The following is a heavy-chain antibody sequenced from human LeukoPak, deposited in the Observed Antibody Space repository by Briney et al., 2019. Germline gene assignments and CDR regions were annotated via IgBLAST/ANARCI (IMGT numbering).Heavy chain of an antibody. CDR1: GFTFSSYS. Sequence: KSGGPLRISCAASGFTFSSYSMNWVRQAPGKALPWVSSISSSSSYIYYADSVKGRFTISRENAKTSLYLQMNSLRAEDTAVYYCARDFGGVRGFDYWGQGTLVTVSS. D-gene: IGHD3-16*01. V-gene: IGHV3-21*01. CDR2: ISSSSSYI. CDR3: ARDFGGVRGFDY. J-gene: IGHJ4*02.